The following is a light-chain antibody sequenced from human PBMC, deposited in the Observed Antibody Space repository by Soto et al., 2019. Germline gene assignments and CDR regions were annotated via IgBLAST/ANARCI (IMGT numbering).Light chain of an antibody. J-gene: IGKJ3*01. CDR2: GAS. CDR1: QSVSSSY. Sequence: EIVLTQSPGTLSLSPGERATLSCRASQSVSSSYLAWYQQKPGQAPRLLIYGASSRATGIPDRFSGSGSGKEFTLTISRLEPEDFAVYYCQQYSGSPGFTFGPGTKVDIK. V-gene: IGKV3-20*01. CDR3: QQYSGSPGFT.